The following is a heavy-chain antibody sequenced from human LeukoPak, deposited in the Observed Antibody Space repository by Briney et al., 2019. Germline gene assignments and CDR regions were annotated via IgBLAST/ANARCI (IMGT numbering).Heavy chain of an antibody. CDR1: GYSXSSGYY. V-gene: IGHV4-38-2*01. CDR2: IYHSGST. D-gene: IGHD1-1*01. J-gene: IGHJ5*02. CDR3: ARHLDWFDP. Sequence: TXAVXGYSXSSGYYWGWIRPPPGKGLEWIGNIYHSGSTYYNPSLKSRVTISVGTSKNQFSLKLSSVTAADTAVYYCARHLDWFDPWGQGTLVTVSS.